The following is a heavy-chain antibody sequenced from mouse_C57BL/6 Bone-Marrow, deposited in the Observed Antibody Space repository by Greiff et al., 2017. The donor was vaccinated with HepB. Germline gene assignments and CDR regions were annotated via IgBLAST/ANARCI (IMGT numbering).Heavy chain of an antibody. J-gene: IGHJ4*01. CDR2: IYPRSGNT. CDR1: GYTFTSYG. D-gene: IGHD1-1*01. CDR3: ARKSITTVVEDYYAMDY. V-gene: IGHV1-81*01. Sequence: VKLMESGAELARPGASVKLSCKASGYTFTSYGISWVKQRTGQGLEWIGEIYPRSGNTYYNEKFKGKAKLTADKSSSTAYMELRSLTSEDSAVYICARKSITTVVEDYYAMDYWGQGTSVTVSS.